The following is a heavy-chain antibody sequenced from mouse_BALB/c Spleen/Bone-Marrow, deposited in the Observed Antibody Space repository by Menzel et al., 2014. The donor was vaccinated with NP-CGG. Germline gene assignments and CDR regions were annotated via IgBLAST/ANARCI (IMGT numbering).Heavy chain of an antibody. CDR3: ARSEGDCDSAMDY. Sequence: VQLQQSGPGLVKPSQSLSLTCTVTGYSITSDYAWNWIRQFPGNKLEWMGYISYSGSTSYNPSLKSRISITRDTSKNQFFLQLSSVTTEDTATYYCARSEGDCDSAMDYWGQGTSVTVSS. CDR2: ISYSGST. CDR1: GYSITSDYA. D-gene: IGHD2-4*01. J-gene: IGHJ4*01. V-gene: IGHV3-2*02.